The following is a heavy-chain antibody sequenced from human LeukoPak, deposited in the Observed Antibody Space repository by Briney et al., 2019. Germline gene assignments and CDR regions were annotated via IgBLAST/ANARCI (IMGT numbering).Heavy chain of an antibody. CDR3: AKGIRYHYYYGMDV. CDR1: GFTFSSYA. CDR2: ISGSGGST. V-gene: IGHV3-23*01. Sequence: GGSLRLSCAAFGFTFSSYAMSWVRQAPGKGLEWVSAISGSGGSTYYADSVKGRFTISRDNSKNTLYLQMNSLRAEDTAVYYCAKGIRYHYYYGMDVWGQGTTVTVSS. J-gene: IGHJ6*02.